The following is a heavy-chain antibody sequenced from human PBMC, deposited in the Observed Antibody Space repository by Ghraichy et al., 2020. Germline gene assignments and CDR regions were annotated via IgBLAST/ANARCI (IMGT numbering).Heavy chain of an antibody. CDR2: IWYDGSNK. CDR1: GFTFSSYG. V-gene: IGHV3-33*01. J-gene: IGHJ5*02. Sequence: GGSLRLSCAASGFTFSSYGMHWVRQAPGKGLEWVAVIWYDGSNKYYADSVKGRFTISRDNSKNTLYLQMNSLRAEDTAVYYCARDHLLSSPARLQKVLRSSFWFDPWGQGTLVTVSS. D-gene: IGHD3-3*01. CDR3: ARDHLLSSPARLQKVLRSSFWFDP.